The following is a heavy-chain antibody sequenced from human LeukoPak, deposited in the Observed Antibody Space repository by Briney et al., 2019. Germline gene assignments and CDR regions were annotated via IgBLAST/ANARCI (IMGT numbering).Heavy chain of an antibody. CDR1: GFTFSSYS. Sequence: GGPLRLSCAASGFTFSSYSMNWVRQAPGKGLEWVSSISSSSSYIYYADSMKGRFTTSRDNAKNSLYLQMNSLRAEDTAVYYCARGTLSRFDYWGQGTLVTVSS. J-gene: IGHJ4*02. CDR2: ISSSSSYI. V-gene: IGHV3-21*01. CDR3: ARGTLSRFDY.